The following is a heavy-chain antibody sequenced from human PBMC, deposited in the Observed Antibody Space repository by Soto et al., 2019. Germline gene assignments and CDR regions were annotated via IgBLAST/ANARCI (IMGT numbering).Heavy chain of an antibody. D-gene: IGHD3-3*01. CDR1: GFTFSNYG. Sequence: LRLSCAASGFTFSNYGMHWVRQAPGKGLEWVAFISDDGSNKYYADSMKGRFTMSRDNSKSTLYLQMSSLRVEDTAVYYCTKRRNVLRFLEWSSGMEVWGQGTTVTVSS. V-gene: IGHV3-30*18. J-gene: IGHJ6*02. CDR3: TKRRNVLRFLEWSSGMEV. CDR2: ISDDGSNK.